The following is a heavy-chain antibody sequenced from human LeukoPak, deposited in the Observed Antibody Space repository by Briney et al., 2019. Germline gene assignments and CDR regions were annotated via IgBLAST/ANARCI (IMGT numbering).Heavy chain of an antibody. CDR1: GFNVRRDY. CDR2: IYSGGST. Sequence: PGGSLRLSCAGSGFNVRRDYMSWVRQPPGKGLEWVSVIYSGGSTNYADSVKGRFTISRDNSKNTLHLQMNSLRVEDTAVYYCARGQSYYEAFDIWGQGTMVTVSS. D-gene: IGHD1-26*01. J-gene: IGHJ3*02. V-gene: IGHV3-53*03. CDR3: ARGQSYYEAFDI.